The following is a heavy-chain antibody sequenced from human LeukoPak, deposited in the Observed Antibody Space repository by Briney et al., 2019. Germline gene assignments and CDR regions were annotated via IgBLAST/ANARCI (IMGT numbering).Heavy chain of an antibody. CDR3: ARQDHYYPTGCYGIDV. D-gene: IGHD3-10*01. V-gene: IGHV5-51*01. Sequence: GESLKISCKGSGYSFTSYWIGWVRQMPGKGLEWMGIIYAGDSDTRYSPSFQGQVTISADKSINTAYLQWSSLKASDTAMYYCARQDHYYPTGCYGIDVWGQGTTVTVSS. CDR2: IYAGDSDT. CDR1: GYSFTSYW. J-gene: IGHJ6*02.